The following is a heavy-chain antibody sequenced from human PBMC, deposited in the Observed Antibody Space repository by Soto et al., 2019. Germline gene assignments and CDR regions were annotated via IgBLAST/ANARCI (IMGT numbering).Heavy chain of an antibody. Sequence: ASVKVSCKASGYTFTDYYMHWVRQAPGQGLEWMGWINPKTGGTNYAQKFQGRVTMTSDTSITTAYMELSRLRSDDTAVYYCARDVVGSDYFDSWGQGTLVTVSS. J-gene: IGHJ4*02. D-gene: IGHD1-26*01. CDR2: INPKTGGT. CDR3: ARDVVGSDYFDS. V-gene: IGHV1-2*02. CDR1: GYTFTDYY.